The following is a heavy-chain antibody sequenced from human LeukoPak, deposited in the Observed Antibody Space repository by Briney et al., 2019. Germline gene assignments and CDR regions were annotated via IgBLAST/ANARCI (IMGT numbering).Heavy chain of an antibody. CDR2: INPNSGGT. Sequence: ASVKVSCKASGYTFTGYYMHWVRQAPGQGLEWMGWINPNSGGTNYAQKFQGRVTMTRDTSISTAYMELSRLRSDDTAVYYCAREGGKYYYDSSGYFSWGQGTLVTVSS. CDR3: AREGGKYYYDSSGYFS. CDR1: GYTFTGYY. D-gene: IGHD3-22*01. J-gene: IGHJ5*02. V-gene: IGHV1-2*02.